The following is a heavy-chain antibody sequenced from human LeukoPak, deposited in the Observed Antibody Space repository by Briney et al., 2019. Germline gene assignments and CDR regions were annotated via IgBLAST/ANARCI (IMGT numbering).Heavy chain of an antibody. CDR2: IYYSGST. CDR3: ARDVAPLYYYDSSGYQA. V-gene: IGHV4-59*01. J-gene: IGHJ5*02. D-gene: IGHD3-22*01. Sequence: SETLSLTCAVYGGSFSGYYWSWIRQPPGKGLEWIGYIYYSGSTNYNPSLKSRVTISVDTSKNQFSLKLSSVTAADTAVYYCARDVAPLYYYDSSGYQAWGQGTLVTVSS. CDR1: GGSFSGYY.